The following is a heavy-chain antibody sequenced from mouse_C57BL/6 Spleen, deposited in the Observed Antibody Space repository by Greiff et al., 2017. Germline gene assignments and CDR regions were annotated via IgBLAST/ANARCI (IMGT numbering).Heavy chain of an antibody. V-gene: IGHV14-2*01. D-gene: IGHD2-12*01. Sequence: VQLQQSGAELVKPGASVKLSCTASGFNFKDYYMHWVKQRTEQGLEWIGRIDPENGATKYAPKFQGKATITADTSSNTAYLQLSILTSEDTAVDYCARDSNDGSRDYWGQGTTLTVSS. J-gene: IGHJ2*01. CDR1: GFNFKDYY. CDR2: IDPENGAT. CDR3: ARDSNDGSRDY.